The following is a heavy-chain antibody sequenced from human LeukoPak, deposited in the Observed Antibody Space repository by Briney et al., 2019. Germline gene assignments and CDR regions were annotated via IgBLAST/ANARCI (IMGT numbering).Heavy chain of an antibody. CDR3: ARADCSSTSCYAY. CDR2: INPNSGGT. D-gene: IGHD2-2*01. J-gene: IGHJ4*02. CDR1: GYTFTGYY. Sequence: GASVKVSCKASGYTFTGYYMHWVRQAPGQGLEWMGWINPNSGGTNYAQKFQGRVTMTRDTSISTAYMELRSLRSDDTAVYYCARADCSSTSCYAYWGQGTLVTVSS. V-gene: IGHV1-2*02.